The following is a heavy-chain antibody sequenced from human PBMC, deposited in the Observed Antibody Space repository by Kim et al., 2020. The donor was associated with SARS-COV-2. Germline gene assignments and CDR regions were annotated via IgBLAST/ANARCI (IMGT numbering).Heavy chain of an antibody. CDR1: GYTFTSYG. D-gene: IGHD6-19*01. Sequence: ASVKVSCKASGYTFTSYGISWVRQAPGQGLEWMGWISAYNGNTNYAQKLQGRVTMTTDISTSTAYMELRSLRSDDTAVYYCARGYNLRIAVAGWDAFDIWGQGTMVTVSS. CDR3: ARGYNLRIAVAGWDAFDI. J-gene: IGHJ3*02. V-gene: IGHV1-18*04. CDR2: ISAYNGNT.